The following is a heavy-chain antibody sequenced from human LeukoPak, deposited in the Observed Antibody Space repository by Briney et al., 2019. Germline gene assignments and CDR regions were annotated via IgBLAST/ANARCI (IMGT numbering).Heavy chain of an antibody. J-gene: IGHJ4*02. D-gene: IGHD3-9*01. CDR2: IYSGGST. V-gene: IGHV3-66*01. CDR1: GFTVSSNY. Sequence: GGSLRLSCAVSGFTVSSNYMSWVRQAPGKGLEWVSVIYSGGSTYYADSVKGRFTISRDNSKNTLYLQMNSLRAEDTAVYYCARGTYYDILTGYGPFDYWGQGTLVTVSS. CDR3: ARGTYYDILTGYGPFDY.